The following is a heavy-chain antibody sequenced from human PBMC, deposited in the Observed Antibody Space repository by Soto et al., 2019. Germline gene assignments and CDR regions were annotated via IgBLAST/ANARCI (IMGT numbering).Heavy chain of an antibody. Sequence: SETLSLTCTVSGGSISSSSNYWGWIRQSPGKGLECIGSVYSDGGTYYNPSLESRVTISVDTSKNQFSLTLSSVTAADAAVYYCARGDASGYSLNWFDPWGQGTLVTVSS. D-gene: IGHD3-22*01. CDR2: VYSDGGT. J-gene: IGHJ5*02. V-gene: IGHV4-39*02. CDR3: ARGDASGYSLNWFDP. CDR1: GGSISSSSNY.